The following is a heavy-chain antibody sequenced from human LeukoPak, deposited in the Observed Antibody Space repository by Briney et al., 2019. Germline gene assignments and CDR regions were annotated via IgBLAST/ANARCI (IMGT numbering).Heavy chain of an antibody. CDR3: ARTDMYYPYDTFDI. CDR2: IYFGGST. D-gene: IGHD2-8*01. J-gene: IGHJ3*02. CDR1: GGSISSDY. V-gene: IGHV4-39*07. Sequence: SETLSLTCTISGGSISSDYWGWIRQPPGKGLEWIRNIYFGGSTYYNPSLKSRVTISIDTSKKHFSLKLSSVTAADTAVYYCARTDMYYPYDTFDIWGQGTMVTVSS.